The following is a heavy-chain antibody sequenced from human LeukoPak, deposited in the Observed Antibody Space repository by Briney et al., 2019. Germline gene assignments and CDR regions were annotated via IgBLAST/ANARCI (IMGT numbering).Heavy chain of an antibody. V-gene: IGHV4-34*01. D-gene: IGHD3-10*01. CDR1: GGSFSGYY. Sequence: SETLSLTCAVYGGSFSGYYWSWIRQPPGKGLEWIGEINHSGSTKYNPSLKNQVTISVDTSKNQSSLKLSSVTAADTAVYYCAKGWSYYAFDIWGQGTMVTVSS. CDR3: AKGWSYYAFDI. CDR2: INHSGST. J-gene: IGHJ3*02.